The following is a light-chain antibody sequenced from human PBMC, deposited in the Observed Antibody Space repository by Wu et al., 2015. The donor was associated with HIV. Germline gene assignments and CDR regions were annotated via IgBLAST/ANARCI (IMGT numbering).Light chain of an antibody. CDR3: QQYNNWPPRGT. Sequence: EIVMTQSPGTLSVSPGERATLSCRASQSVSSNLAWYQQKRGQAPRLLIYGASTRATGIPARFSGSGSGTEFTLTISSMQSEDFAVYYCQQYNNWPPRGTFGQGTKLEIK. CDR1: QSVSSN. CDR2: GAS. V-gene: IGKV3-15*01. J-gene: IGKJ2*02.